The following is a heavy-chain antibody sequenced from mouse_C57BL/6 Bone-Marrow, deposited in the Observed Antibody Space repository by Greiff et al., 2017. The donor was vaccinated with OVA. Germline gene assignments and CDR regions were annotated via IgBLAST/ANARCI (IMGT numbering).Heavy chain of an antibody. J-gene: IGHJ2*01. CDR1: GYSFPSYY. Sequence: VQLQQSGPELVKPGASVKISCKASGYSFPSYYIHWVKQRPGQGLEWIGWIYPGSGNTKYNEKFKGKATLTADTSSSTVYMQRSSLTSEDSAVYYCARWGRDYDGGHFDYWGQGTTLTVSS. D-gene: IGHD2-4*01. CDR2: IYPGSGNT. V-gene: IGHV1-66*01. CDR3: ARWGRDYDGGHFDY.